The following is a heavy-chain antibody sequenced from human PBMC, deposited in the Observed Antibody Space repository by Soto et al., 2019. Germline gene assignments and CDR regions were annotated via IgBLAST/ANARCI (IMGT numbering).Heavy chain of an antibody. CDR2: ISYDGSNK. CDR1: GFTFSSYG. V-gene: IGHV3-30*03. D-gene: IGHD4-4*01. Sequence: PGGSLRLSCAASGFTFSSYGMHWVRQAPGKGLEWVAVISYDGSNKYYADSVKGRFTISRDNSKNTLYLQMNSLRAEDTAVYYCATNLGSNSGGFDYWGQGTLVTVSS. CDR3: ATNLGSNSGGFDY. J-gene: IGHJ4*02.